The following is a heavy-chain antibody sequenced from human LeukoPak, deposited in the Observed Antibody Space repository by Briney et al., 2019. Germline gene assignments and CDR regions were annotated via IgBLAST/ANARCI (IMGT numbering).Heavy chain of an antibody. Sequence: ASVKVSCKASGYTFTSYYMHWVRQAPGQGLEWMGIINPSGGSTSYAQKFQGRVTMTRDTSTSTAYMELSSLRSEDTAVYFCARDVAYYYGSGTYDGHDAFDIWGQGTMVTVSS. V-gene: IGHV1-46*01. CDR2: INPSGGST. CDR1: GYTFTSYY. CDR3: ARDVAYYYGSGTYDGHDAFDI. D-gene: IGHD3-10*01. J-gene: IGHJ3*02.